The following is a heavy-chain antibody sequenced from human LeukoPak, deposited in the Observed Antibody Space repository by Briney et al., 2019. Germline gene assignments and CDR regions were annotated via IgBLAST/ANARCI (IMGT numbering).Heavy chain of an antibody. D-gene: IGHD2-2*01. CDR3: ARGCGTASCYDWYFDL. CDR1: GFTFSSFE. CDR2: ISSGGNTI. J-gene: IGHJ2*01. V-gene: IGHV3-48*03. Sequence: GGSLRLSCAASGFTFSSFEMNWVRQAPGKGLEWVSYISSGGNTIFYADSVKGRFTISRDNAKNSLYLQMNSLRAEDTALYYCARGCGTASCYDWYFDLWGRGTLVTVSS.